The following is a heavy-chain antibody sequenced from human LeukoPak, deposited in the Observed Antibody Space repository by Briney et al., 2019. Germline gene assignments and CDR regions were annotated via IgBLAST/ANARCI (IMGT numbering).Heavy chain of an antibody. Sequence: GGSLRLSCAASGFTFSSYAMHWVRQAPGKGLEWVAVISYDGSNKYYADSVKGRFTISRDNSKNTLYLQMNSLRVEDTAVYYCAKSDLNYGGNPDYWGQGTLVTVSS. CDR3: AKSDLNYGGNPDY. CDR1: GFTFSSYA. J-gene: IGHJ4*02. V-gene: IGHV3-30*04. CDR2: ISYDGSNK. D-gene: IGHD4-23*01.